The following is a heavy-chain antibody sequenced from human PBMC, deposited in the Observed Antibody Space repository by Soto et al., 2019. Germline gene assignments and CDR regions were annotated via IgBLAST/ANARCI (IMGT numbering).Heavy chain of an antibody. V-gene: IGHV4-59*01. Sequence: SETLPLPCTVSGGSISSYYWSWIRQPPGKGLEWIGYIYYSGSTNYNPSLKIRVTISVDTSKNQFSLKLSSVTAADTAVYYCARCIAAAGFTRYNWFDPWGQGTLVTVSS. CDR1: GGSISSYY. J-gene: IGHJ5*02. D-gene: IGHD6-13*01. CDR3: ARCIAAAGFTRYNWFDP. CDR2: IYYSGST.